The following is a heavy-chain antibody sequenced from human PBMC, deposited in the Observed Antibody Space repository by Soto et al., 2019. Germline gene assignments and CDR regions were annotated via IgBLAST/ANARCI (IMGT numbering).Heavy chain of an antibody. CDR1: GYTFTSYG. Sequence: ASVKVSCKASGYTFTSYGISWVRQAPGQGLEWKGWISAYNGKTDYAQKLQGRVTMTTDTSTSTAYMELRSLRSDDMAVYYCASCPAKWEYFQHWGQGTLVTVSS. J-gene: IGHJ1*01. D-gene: IGHD1-26*01. CDR3: ASCPAKWEYFQH. V-gene: IGHV1-18*03. CDR2: ISAYNGKT.